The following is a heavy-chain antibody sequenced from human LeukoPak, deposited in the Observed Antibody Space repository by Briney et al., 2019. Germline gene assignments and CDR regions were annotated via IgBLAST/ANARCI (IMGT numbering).Heavy chain of an antibody. CDR3: ARDLTDYYELNY. D-gene: IGHD3-22*01. V-gene: IGHV4-39*07. J-gene: IGHJ4*02. Sequence: SETLSLTCTVSGGSISNNNYYWGWIRQPPGKGLEWIGSIYYSGSTYYNASLKSRVTISVDTSKNQFSLKLSSVTAADTAVYYCARDLTDYYELNYWGQGSLVTVSS. CDR1: GGSISNNNYY. CDR2: IYYSGST.